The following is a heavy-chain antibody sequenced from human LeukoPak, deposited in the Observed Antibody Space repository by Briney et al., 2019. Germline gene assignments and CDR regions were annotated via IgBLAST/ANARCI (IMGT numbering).Heavy chain of an antibody. V-gene: IGHV3-23*01. CDR1: GFTFRSSA. CDR2: ISSSGTDT. Sequence: QAGGSLRLSCAASGFTFRSSAMSWVRQAPGKGPGWVSSISSSGTDTSYADPVKGRFTISKDNSKNTLYLQMNSLRADDTAVYYCAKRLRYCSDGYCYFDYWGQGTLVTVSS. J-gene: IGHJ4*02. D-gene: IGHD2-15*01. CDR3: AKRLRYCSDGYCYFDY.